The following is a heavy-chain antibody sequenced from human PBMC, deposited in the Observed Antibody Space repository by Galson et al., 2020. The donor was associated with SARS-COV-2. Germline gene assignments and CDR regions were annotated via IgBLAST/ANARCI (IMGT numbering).Heavy chain of an antibody. J-gene: IGHJ4*02. D-gene: IGHD1-26*01. CDR1: GFNFDDYA. CDR3: AKDGVGVTTFDY. CDR2: IGWNSGSI. Sequence: GGSLRLSCAASGFNFDDYAMHWVRQTLGKGLEWVSGIGWNSGSIGYADSVKGRFTISRDNAKNSLYLQMNSLRAEDTALYYCAKDGVGVTTFDYWGQGTLVTVSS. V-gene: IGHV3-9*01.